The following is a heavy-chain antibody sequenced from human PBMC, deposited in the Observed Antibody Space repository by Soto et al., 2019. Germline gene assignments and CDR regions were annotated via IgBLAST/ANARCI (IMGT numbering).Heavy chain of an antibody. CDR3: AKEFVTGYGDLYYFDY. J-gene: IGHJ4*02. CDR1: GFTFSSYG. Sequence: GGSLRLSCAASGFTFSSYGMHWVRQAPGKGLEWVAVISYDGSNKYYADSVKGRFTISRDNSKNTLYLQMNSLRAEDTAVYYCAKEFVTGYGDLYYFDYWGQGTLVTVSS. CDR2: ISYDGSNK. V-gene: IGHV3-30*18. D-gene: IGHD4-17*01.